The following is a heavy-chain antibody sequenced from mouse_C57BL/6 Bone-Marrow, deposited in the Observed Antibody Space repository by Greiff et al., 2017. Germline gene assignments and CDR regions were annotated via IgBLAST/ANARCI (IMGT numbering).Heavy chain of an antibody. Sequence: EVQVVESGAELVRPGASVKLSCTASGFNIKDDYMHWVKQRPEQGLEWIGWIDPENGDTEYASKFQGKATITADTSSNTAYLQLSSLTSEDTAVYYCSRYGSWFAYWGQGTLVTVSA. D-gene: IGHD1-1*01. CDR1: GFNIKDDY. J-gene: IGHJ3*01. V-gene: IGHV14-4*01. CDR2: IDPENGDT. CDR3: SRYGSWFAY.